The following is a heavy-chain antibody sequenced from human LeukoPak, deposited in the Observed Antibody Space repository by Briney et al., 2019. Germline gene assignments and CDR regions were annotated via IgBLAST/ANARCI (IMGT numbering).Heavy chain of an antibody. Sequence: SETLSLTCTVSGGSISSYYWSWIRQPPGKGLEWIGYIYYSGSTNYNPSLKSRVTISVDTSKNQFSLKLSSVTAADTAVYYCARQSDYGMDVWGQGTTVTVSS. V-gene: IGHV4-59*08. CDR3: ARQSDYGMDV. CDR1: GGSISSYY. CDR2: IYYSGST. J-gene: IGHJ6*02.